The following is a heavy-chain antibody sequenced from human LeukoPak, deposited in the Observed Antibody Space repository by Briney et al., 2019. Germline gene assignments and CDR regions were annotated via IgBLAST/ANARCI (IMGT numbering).Heavy chain of an antibody. CDR1: GGSISSYY. CDR3: ARSDYYDSSGYYLRPGYFDY. J-gene: IGHJ4*02. D-gene: IGHD3-22*01. CDR2: IYYSGST. V-gene: IGHV4-59*01. Sequence: SETLSLTCTVSGGSISSYYWSWIRQPPGKGLEWIGYIYYSGSTNYNPSLKSRVTISVDTSTNQFSLKLSSVTAADTAVYYCARSDYYDSSGYYLRPGYFDYWGQGTLVTVSS.